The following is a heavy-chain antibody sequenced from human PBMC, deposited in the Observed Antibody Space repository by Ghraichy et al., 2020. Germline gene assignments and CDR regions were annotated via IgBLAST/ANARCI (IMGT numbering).Heavy chain of an antibody. Sequence: SETLSLTCAVYGGSFSGYYWSWIRQPPGKGLEWIGEINHSGSTNYNPSLKSRVTISVDTSKNQFSLKLSSVTAADTAVYYCARDNYGSGIGMDVWGQGTTVTVSS. V-gene: IGHV4-34*01. D-gene: IGHD3-10*01. CDR1: GGSFSGYY. CDR3: ARDNYGSGIGMDV. J-gene: IGHJ6*02. CDR2: INHSGST.